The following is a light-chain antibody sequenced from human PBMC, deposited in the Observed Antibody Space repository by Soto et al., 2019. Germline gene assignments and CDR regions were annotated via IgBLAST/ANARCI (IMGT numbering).Light chain of an antibody. J-gene: IGKJ1*01. Sequence: EIVMTQSPATLSVSPGERATLSCRASQSVSSYLAWYQQKPGQAPRLLIYGASNRATGIPDRFSGSGSGTDFTLTISSLQPEDVATYYCQKYNRAPWTFGQGTKVDI. CDR1: QSVSSY. V-gene: IGKV3D-15*01. CDR2: GAS. CDR3: QKYNRAPWT.